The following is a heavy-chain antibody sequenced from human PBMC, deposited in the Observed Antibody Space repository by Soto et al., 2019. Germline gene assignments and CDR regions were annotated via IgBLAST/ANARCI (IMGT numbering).Heavy chain of an antibody. CDR2: IYYSGST. CDR3: TRLSPFPY. V-gene: IGHV4-39*02. CDR1: GDSISSSSYY. Sequence: SETLSLTCTFSGDSISSSSYYWGWIRQPPGKGLEWIGSIYYSGSTYYNPSLKSRVTISVDTSKNHFSLKLSSVTAADTAVYYCTRLSPFPYWGQGTLVTVSS. J-gene: IGHJ4*02.